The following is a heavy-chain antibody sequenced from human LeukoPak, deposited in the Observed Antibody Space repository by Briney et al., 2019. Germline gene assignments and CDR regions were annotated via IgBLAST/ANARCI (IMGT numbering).Heavy chain of an antibody. J-gene: IGHJ6*03. CDR2: ISYDGSNK. Sequence: GGSLRLSCAASGFTFSSYGMHWVRQAPGKGLEWVAVISYDGSNKYYADSVKGRFTISRDNSKNTLYLQMNSLRAEDTAVYYCAKGFPYFDWLSYMDVWGKGTTVTVSS. D-gene: IGHD3-9*01. V-gene: IGHV3-30*18. CDR1: GFTFSSYG. CDR3: AKGFPYFDWLSYMDV.